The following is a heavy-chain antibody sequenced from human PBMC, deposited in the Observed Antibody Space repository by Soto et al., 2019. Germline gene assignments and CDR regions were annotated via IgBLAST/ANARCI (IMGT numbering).Heavy chain of an antibody. V-gene: IGHV1-18*04. Sequence: GASVKVSCKAFGFIFNNYAISWVRQAPGQGLEWMGWISANSGNTNYAQKLQGRVTMTTDTSTSTAYMELRSLRSDDTAVYYCATAGNYDSSGRDFWGQGTQVTVS. CDR2: ISANSGNT. CDR1: GFIFNNYA. CDR3: ATAGNYDSSGRDF. J-gene: IGHJ4*02. D-gene: IGHD3-22*01.